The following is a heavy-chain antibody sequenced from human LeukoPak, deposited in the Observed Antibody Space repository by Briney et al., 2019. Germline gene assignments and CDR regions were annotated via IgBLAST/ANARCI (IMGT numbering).Heavy chain of an antibody. J-gene: IGHJ3*02. Sequence: ASVKVSCKASGYTFTGYYMHWVRQAPGQGLEWMGWINPNSGGTNYAQKFQGRVTMTRDTSISTAYMELSRLRSDDTAVYYCARDRGSYYFRGDAFDIWGQGTMVTVSS. CDR2: INPNSGGT. D-gene: IGHD1-26*01. CDR3: ARDRGSYYFRGDAFDI. CDR1: GYTFTGYY. V-gene: IGHV1-2*02.